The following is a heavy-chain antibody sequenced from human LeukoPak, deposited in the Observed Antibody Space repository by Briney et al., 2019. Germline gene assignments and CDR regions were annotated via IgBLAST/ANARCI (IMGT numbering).Heavy chain of an antibody. CDR1: GGSISSYY. J-gene: IGHJ4*02. Sequence: SETLSLTCTVSGGSISSYYWSWIRQPAGKGLEWIGRIYTSGSTNYNPSLKSRVTMSVDTSKNQFSLKLSSVTAADTAVYYCAPGGSSTSCPDYWGQGTLVTVSS. V-gene: IGHV4-4*07. CDR3: APGGSSTSCPDY. CDR2: IYTSGST. D-gene: IGHD2-2*01.